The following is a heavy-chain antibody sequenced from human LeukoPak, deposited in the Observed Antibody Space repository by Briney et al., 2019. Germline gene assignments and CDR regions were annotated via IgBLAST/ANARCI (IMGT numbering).Heavy chain of an antibody. V-gene: IGHV3-11*01. D-gene: IGHD5-24*01. J-gene: IGHJ4*02. CDR2: ISSSGSTI. Sequence: GGSLRLSCAASGFTFSDYYMSWIRQAPGKGLEWVSYISSSGSTIYYADSVKGRFTISGDNAKNSLYLQMNSLRAEDTAVYYCARVGLERWPQLFYFDYWGQGTLVTVSS. CDR1: GFTFSDYY. CDR3: ARVGLERWPQLFYFDY.